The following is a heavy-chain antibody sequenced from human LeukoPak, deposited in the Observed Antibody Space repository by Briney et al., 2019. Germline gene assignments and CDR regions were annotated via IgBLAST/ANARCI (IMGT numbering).Heavy chain of an antibody. D-gene: IGHD3-22*01. CDR3: ARHYRYYDSSGYFFDY. CDR2: IYYSGST. Sequence: SETLSLTCTVSGGSISSYYWSWIRQPPGKGLEWIGYIYYSGSTNYNPSLKSRVTISVDTSKNQFSLKLSSVTAADTAVYYCARHYRYYDSSGYFFDYWGQGTLVTVSS. CDR1: GGSISSYY. V-gene: IGHV4-59*08. J-gene: IGHJ4*02.